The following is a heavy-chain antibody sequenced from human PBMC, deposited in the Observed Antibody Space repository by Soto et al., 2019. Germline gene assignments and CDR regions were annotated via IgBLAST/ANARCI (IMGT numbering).Heavy chain of an antibody. V-gene: IGHV2-5*02. CDR2: IYWDDDK. D-gene: IGHD2-21*02. CDR1: AFSLSTGGVG. Sequence: SGPTLVNPTQTLTMTCTFSAFSLSTGGVGVGWIRQPPGKALEWLALIYWDDDKRYSPSLRSRLTITKDTSKNQVVLTMTNMDPVDTATYYCIQSRCGGDCLQSYASYYYYGMDVWGQGTTVTVSS. CDR3: IQSRCGGDCLQSYASYYYYGMDV. J-gene: IGHJ6*02.